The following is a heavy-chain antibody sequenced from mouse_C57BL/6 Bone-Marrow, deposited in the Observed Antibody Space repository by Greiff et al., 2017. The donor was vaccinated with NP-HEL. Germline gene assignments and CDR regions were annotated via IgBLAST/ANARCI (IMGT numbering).Heavy chain of an antibody. CDR1: GYSFTDYN. CDR2: INPNYGTT. V-gene: IGHV1-39*01. CDR3: ARGEGEGERYFDY. J-gene: IGHJ2*01. Sequence: VHVKQSGPELVKPGASVKISCKASGYSFTDYNMNWVKQSNGKSLEWIGVINPNYGTTSYNQKFKGKATLTVDQSSSTAYMQLNSLTSEDSAVYYCARGEGEGERYFDYWGQGTTLTVSS.